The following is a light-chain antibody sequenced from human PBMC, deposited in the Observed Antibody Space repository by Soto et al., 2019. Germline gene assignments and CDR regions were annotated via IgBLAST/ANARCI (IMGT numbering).Light chain of an antibody. V-gene: IGKV1-5*01. Sequence: DIQMTRSLPPWSAPLGDGAPTTSGAVQRIKHSLAGYQQIPGKAPNLLIFGAPTWQLGVPSRFSGSGSGTEFTLTISSLQPDDFGTYFCQRHNSYSQTFGQGTKVEIK. CDR1: QRIKHS. CDR2: GAP. CDR3: QRHNSYSQT. J-gene: IGKJ1*01.